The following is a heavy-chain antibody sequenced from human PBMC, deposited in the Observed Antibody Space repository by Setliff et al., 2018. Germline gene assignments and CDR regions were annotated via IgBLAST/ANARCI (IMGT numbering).Heavy chain of an antibody. D-gene: IGHD2-8*01. V-gene: IGHV3-7*03. CDR1: GFTFSSYW. J-gene: IGHJ3*02. CDR2: IKQDGSEK. CDR3: ARDRISVDAFDI. Sequence: LRLSCAASGFTFSSYWMTWVRQAPGQGLEWVANIKQDGSEKYYVDSVEGRFTISRDNAKNSVDLQMNSLRAEDTAVYYCARDRISVDAFDIWGQGTMVTVSS.